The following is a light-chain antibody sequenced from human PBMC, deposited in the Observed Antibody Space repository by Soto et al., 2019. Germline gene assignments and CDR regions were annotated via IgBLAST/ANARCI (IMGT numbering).Light chain of an antibody. CDR1: QSVSSN. CDR2: GAS. V-gene: IGKV3-15*01. CDR3: QQRSNT. Sequence: EIVMTQSPSTLSVSPWERSTLSCRASQSVSSNLAWYQQKPGQAPRLLIYGASTRAAGIPARFSGSGSGTEFTLTISSLQSEDFAVYYCQQRSNTFGQGTRLEIK. J-gene: IGKJ5*01.